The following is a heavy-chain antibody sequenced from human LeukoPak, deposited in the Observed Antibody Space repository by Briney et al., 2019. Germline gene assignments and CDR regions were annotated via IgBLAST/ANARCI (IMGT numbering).Heavy chain of an antibody. CDR2: MNPNSGNT. CDR3: ARATLWFGELWFDP. V-gene: IGHV1-8*01. D-gene: IGHD3-10*01. Sequence: GASVKVSCKASGYTFTSYDINWVRQATGQGLEWMGWMNPNSGNTGYAQKFQGRVTMTRNTSISTAYMELSSLRSEDTAVYYCARATLWFGELWFDPWGRGTLVTVSS. J-gene: IGHJ5*02. CDR1: GYTFTSYD.